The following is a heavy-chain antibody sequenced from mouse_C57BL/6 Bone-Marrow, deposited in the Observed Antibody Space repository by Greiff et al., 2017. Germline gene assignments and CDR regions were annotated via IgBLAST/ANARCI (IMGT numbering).Heavy chain of an antibody. J-gene: IGHJ2*01. CDR3: TTRGYGSVYFDY. D-gene: IGHD1-1*01. CDR1: GFNIKDDY. Sequence: EVQLQQSGAELVRPGASVKLSCTASGFNIKDDYMHWVKQRPEQGLEWIGWIDPENGDTEYAAKFQGKATITADTSSDTAYLQLSSLTSEDTAVYYCTTRGYGSVYFDYWSQGTTLTVSS. V-gene: IGHV14-4*01. CDR2: IDPENGDT.